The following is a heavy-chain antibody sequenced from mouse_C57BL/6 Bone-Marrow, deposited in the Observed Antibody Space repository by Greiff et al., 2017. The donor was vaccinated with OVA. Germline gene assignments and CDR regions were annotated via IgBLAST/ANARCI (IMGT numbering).Heavy chain of an antibody. CDR3: ARRGLRYAMGY. J-gene: IGHJ4*01. Sequence: QVQLQQPGPELVMPGASVKLSCKASGYTFTSYWMHWVKQRPGQGLEWIGEIDPSDSYTNYNQKFKGKSTLTVDKSSSTAYMQLSSLTSEDSAVYYCARRGLRYAMGYWGQGTAVTVSS. V-gene: IGHV1-69*01. CDR2: IDPSDSYT. D-gene: IGHD2-4*01. CDR1: GYTFTSYW.